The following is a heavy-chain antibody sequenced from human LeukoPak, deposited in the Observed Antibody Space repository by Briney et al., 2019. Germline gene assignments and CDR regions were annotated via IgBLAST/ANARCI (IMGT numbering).Heavy chain of an antibody. CDR2: ISAYNGNT. J-gene: IGHJ6*02. D-gene: IGHD3-22*01. Sequence: ASVKVSCKASGYTFTSYGISWVRQAPGQGLEWMGWISAYNGNTNYAQKLQGRVTMTTDTSTSTAYMELRSLRSDDTAVYYCARRAAITMTYGMDVWGQGTTVTVSS. CDR1: GYTFTSYG. CDR3: ARRAAITMTYGMDV. V-gene: IGHV1-18*01.